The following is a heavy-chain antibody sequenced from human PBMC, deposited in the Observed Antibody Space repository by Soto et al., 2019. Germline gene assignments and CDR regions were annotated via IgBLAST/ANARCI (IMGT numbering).Heavy chain of an antibody. V-gene: IGHV1-2*02. CDR2: INPNSGGT. CDR1: GYTFTGYY. D-gene: IGHD3-10*02. CDR3: VRMDLTYYVSWFDP. J-gene: IGHJ5*02. Sequence: QVQLVQSGAEVKKPGASVKVSCKASGYTFTGYYMHWVRQAPGQGLEWMGGINPNSGGTNYAQKFQGRVTMTRDTSISTAYMELSRLRSVDTAVYYCVRMDLTYYVSWFDPWGQGTLVTVSA.